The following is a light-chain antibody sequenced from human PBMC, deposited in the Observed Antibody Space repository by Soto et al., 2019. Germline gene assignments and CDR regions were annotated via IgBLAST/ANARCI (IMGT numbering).Light chain of an antibody. J-gene: IGLJ1*01. V-gene: IGLV2-14*01. Sequence: QSALTQPAFVSGSPGQSITISCTGTSSDVGGYSYVSWYQHPPGKAPKLMISEVSNRPPGVSNRFSGSKSGNTASLTISGLQAEDEADYYCSSYTSTSTRVFGTGTKVTVL. CDR2: EVS. CDR3: SSYTSTSTRV. CDR1: SSDVGGYSY.